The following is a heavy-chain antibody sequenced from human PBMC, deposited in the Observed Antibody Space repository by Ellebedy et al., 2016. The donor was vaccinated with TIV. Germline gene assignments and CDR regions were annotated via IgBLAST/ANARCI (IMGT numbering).Heavy chain of an antibody. CDR3: TTAGGYIVATFSLGVKFDY. Sequence: PGGSLRLSCAASGFTFSSYGMHWVRQAPGKGLEWVAVISYDGSNKYYADSVKGRFTISRDNSKNTLYLQMNSLKTEDTAVYYCTTAGGYIVATFSLGVKFDYWGQGTLVTVSS. D-gene: IGHD5-12*01. CDR2: ISYDGSNK. CDR1: GFTFSSYG. V-gene: IGHV3-30*03. J-gene: IGHJ4*02.